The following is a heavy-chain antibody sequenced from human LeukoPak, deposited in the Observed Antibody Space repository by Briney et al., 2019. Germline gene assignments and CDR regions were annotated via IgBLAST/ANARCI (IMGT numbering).Heavy chain of an antibody. D-gene: IGHD2-2*01. CDR1: GGSFSGYY. CDR3: ARRGPSSTSWYYYYYMDV. V-gene: IGHV4-34*01. J-gene: IGHJ6*03. Sequence: PSETLSLTCAVYGGSFSGYYWSWIRQPPGKGLEWIGEINHSGSTNYNPSLKSRVTISVDTSKNQFSLKLSSVTAADTAVYYCARRGPSSTSWYYYYYMDVWGKGTTVTISS. CDR2: INHSGST.